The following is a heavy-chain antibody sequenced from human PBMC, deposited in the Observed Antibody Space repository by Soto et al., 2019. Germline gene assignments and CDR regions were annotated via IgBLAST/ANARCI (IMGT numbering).Heavy chain of an antibody. Sequence: GGSLRLSCAASGFTFSSYAMSWVRQAPGKGLEWVSAISGSGGSTYYADSVKGRFTISRDNSKNTLYLQMNSLRAEDTAVYYCAKSGGYENYYYYYYMDVWGKGTTVTVSS. J-gene: IGHJ6*03. V-gene: IGHV3-23*01. D-gene: IGHD5-12*01. CDR3: AKSGGYENYYYYYYMDV. CDR2: ISGSGGST. CDR1: GFTFSSYA.